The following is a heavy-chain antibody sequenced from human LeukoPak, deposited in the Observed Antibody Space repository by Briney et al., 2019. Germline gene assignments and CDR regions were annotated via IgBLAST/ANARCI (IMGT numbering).Heavy chain of an antibody. Sequence: GASVKVSCKASGGTFSSYAISWVRQATGQGLEWMGWMNPAGDNAGYAQKFQGRMTLTRDTSVSTVYMELSSLRSEDTAVYYCARGAVTTAVHWHFSLWGRGTLVTVSS. CDR1: GGTFSSYA. J-gene: IGHJ2*01. V-gene: IGHV1-8*02. CDR2: MNPAGDNA. CDR3: ARGAVTTAVHWHFSL. D-gene: IGHD4-17*01.